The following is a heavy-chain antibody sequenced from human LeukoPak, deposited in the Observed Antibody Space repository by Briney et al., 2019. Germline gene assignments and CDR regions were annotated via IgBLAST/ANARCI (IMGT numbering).Heavy chain of an antibody. J-gene: IGHJ6*02. CDR2: ITASGTAM. CDR3: ARGRTYYDFWSPPEDYYYGMDV. CDR1: GFTFSSYS. D-gene: IGHD3-3*01. V-gene: IGHV3-48*02. Sequence: GGSLRLSCAASGFTFSSYSMNWVRQAPGKGLEWVSHITASGTAMFYADSVKGRFTISRDNAKNSLYLQMNSLRDEDTAVYYCARGRTYYDFWSPPEDYYYGMDVWGQGTTVTVSS.